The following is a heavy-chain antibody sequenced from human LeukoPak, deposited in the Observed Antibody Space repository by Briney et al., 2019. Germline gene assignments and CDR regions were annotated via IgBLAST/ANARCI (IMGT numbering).Heavy chain of an antibody. D-gene: IGHD3-3*01. V-gene: IGHV4-4*07. Sequence: SETLSLTCTASGGSISSYYWSWIRQPAGKGLEWIGRIYTSGSTNYNPSLKSRVTMSVDTSKNQFSLKLSSVTAADTAVYYCAREGYYDFWSGYLGGRSGYGMDVWGQGTTVTVSS. CDR2: IYTSGST. CDR3: AREGYYDFWSGYLGGRSGYGMDV. CDR1: GGSISSYY. J-gene: IGHJ6*02.